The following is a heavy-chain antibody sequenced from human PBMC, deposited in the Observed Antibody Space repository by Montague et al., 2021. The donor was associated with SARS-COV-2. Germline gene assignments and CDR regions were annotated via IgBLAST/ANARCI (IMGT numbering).Heavy chain of an antibody. V-gene: IGHV4-31*03. CDR2: IYYSGNT. CDR1: GDFVSSDGYY. D-gene: IGHD3-10*01. J-gene: IGHJ6*02. Sequence: TLSLTCTISGDFVSSDGYYWSWIRQHPGKGLEWIGDIYYSGNTXYNPSLKSRVTISVDTSKNQFSLKLSSVTAADTAVYYCAREVMGSVNYYQAIKYGLDVWGQGTTVTVSS. CDR3: AREVMGSVNYYQAIKYGLDV.